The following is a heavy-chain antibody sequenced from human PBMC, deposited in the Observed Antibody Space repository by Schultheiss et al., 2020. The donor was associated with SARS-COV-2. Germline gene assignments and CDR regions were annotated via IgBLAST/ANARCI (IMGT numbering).Heavy chain of an antibody. CDR2: IYPSDSDT. CDR3: ARHGDGLVDS. Sequence: GGSLRLSCKGSGYSFTTYWIGWVRQMPGKGLEWMGIIYPSDSDTRYSPSFQGQVTNSADKSIRTAYLQWSSLKASDTAMYYCARHGDGLVDSWGQGTLVTVSS. CDR1: GYSFTTYW. J-gene: IGHJ4*02. D-gene: IGHD4-17*01. V-gene: IGHV5-51*01.